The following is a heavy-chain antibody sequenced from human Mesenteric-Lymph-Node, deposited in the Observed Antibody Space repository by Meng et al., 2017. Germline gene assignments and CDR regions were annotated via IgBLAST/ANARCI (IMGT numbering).Heavy chain of an antibody. D-gene: IGHD2-21*01. Sequence: QVQLQESGPGLVKPSQTLSLSCTASGCSISSGDYYWSWIRQPPGKGLEWIGYIYYTGSTYYNPSLKSRVTMSVDTSKKQFSLSLRSVTVADTAAYYCARAHTVISNLDYWGQGTLVTVSS. J-gene: IGHJ4*02. CDR1: GCSISSGDYY. CDR3: ARAHTVISNLDY. CDR2: IYYTGST. V-gene: IGHV4-30-4*01.